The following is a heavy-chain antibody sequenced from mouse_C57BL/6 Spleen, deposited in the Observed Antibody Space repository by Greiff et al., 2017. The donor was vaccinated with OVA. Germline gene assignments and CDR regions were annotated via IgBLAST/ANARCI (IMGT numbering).Heavy chain of an antibody. V-gene: IGHV1-54*01. CDR3: ARETGY. CDR1: GYAFTNYL. J-gene: IGHJ2*01. CDR2: INPGSGAT. Sequence: QVQLQQSGAELVRPGTSVKVSCKASGYAFTNYLIEWVKQRPGQGLEWIGVINPGSGATYYNEKFKSKATLTANKSSSTAYMQLSSLTSEDSAVYFCARETGYWGQVTTLTVST.